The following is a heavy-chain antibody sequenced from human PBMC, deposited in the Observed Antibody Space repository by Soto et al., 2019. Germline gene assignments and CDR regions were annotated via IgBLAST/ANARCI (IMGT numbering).Heavy chain of an antibody. D-gene: IGHD6-19*01. CDR1: GFTFSSYA. V-gene: IGHV3-23*01. J-gene: IGHJ4*02. Sequence: GSLGLACSGSGFTFSSYAMSWVRQAPGKGLEWVSAISGSGGSTYYADSVKGRFTISRDNSKNTLYLQMNSLRAEDTAVYYCAKSWSHGSGRPSDYWGQGTLVTVYS. CDR2: ISGSGGST. CDR3: AKSWSHGSGRPSDY.